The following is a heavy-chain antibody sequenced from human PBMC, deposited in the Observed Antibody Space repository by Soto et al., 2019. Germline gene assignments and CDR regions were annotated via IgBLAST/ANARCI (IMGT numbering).Heavy chain of an antibody. CDR1: GFTVSNNY. J-gene: IGHJ4*02. CDR3: GDHAGGGGY. D-gene: IGHD3-10*01. CDR2: IYSGGYT. V-gene: IGHV3-53*01. Sequence: EVQLVESGGGLIQPGGSLRLSCAVSGFTVSNNYMSWVRQAPGKGLEGVSVIYSGGYTAYGDSVKGRFTISRDNSKNTLELQKKALGAADRWVFYCGDHAGGGGYWGQGTLVTVSS.